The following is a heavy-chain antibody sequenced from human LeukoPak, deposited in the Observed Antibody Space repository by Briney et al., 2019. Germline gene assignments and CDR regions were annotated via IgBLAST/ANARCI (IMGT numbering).Heavy chain of an antibody. CDR2: ISSSSSYI. Sequence: GGSLRLSCAASGFTFSSYSMNWVRQAPGKGLEWVSSISSSSSYIYYADSVKGRFTISRDNAKNSLYLQMNSLRAEDTAVYYCARDPSGIAALDYWGQGTLVTVSS. CDR1: GFTFSSYS. D-gene: IGHD6-13*01. CDR3: ARDPSGIAALDY. V-gene: IGHV3-21*01. J-gene: IGHJ4*02.